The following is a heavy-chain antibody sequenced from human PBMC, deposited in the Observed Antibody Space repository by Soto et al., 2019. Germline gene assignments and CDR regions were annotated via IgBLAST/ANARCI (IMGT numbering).Heavy chain of an antibody. CDR3: ARNGVYVWGNLVDY. Sequence: PSETLSLTCTVSGGSISSSSFYWGWVRQTPGKGLEWITSIHLRSGNTYYNPSLKSRVTISVDTSKNQFSLKLSSVTAADTAVYYCARNGVYVWGNLVDYWGQGTLVTVSS. D-gene: IGHD3-16*01. CDR2: IHLRSGNT. J-gene: IGHJ4*02. CDR1: GGSISSSSFY. V-gene: IGHV4-39*01.